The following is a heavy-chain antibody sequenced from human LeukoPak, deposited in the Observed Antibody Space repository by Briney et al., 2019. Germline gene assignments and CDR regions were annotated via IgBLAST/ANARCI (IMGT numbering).Heavy chain of an antibody. CDR1: GFTFSSYE. Sequence: PGGSLRLSCAASGFTFSSYEMNWVRQAPGKGLEWVSYISSSGSTIYYADSVEGRFTISRDNAKNSLYLQMNSLRAEDTAVYYCAELGITMIGGVRGKGTTVTISS. CDR2: ISSSGSTI. V-gene: IGHV3-48*03. J-gene: IGHJ6*04. D-gene: IGHD3-10*02. CDR3: AELGITMIGGV.